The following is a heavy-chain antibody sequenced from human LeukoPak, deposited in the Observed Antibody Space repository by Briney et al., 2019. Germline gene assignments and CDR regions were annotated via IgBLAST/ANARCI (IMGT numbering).Heavy chain of an antibody. Sequence: SETLSLTCAVYGGSFSPYYWSWIRQPPGKGLEWIGEINHSGSTNYNPSLKSRVTISVDTSKNQFSLRLSSVTAADTAVYYCARLRSFLGGVGDYFDYWGQGTLVTVSS. D-gene: IGHD2-15*01. J-gene: IGHJ4*02. CDR3: ARLRSFLGGVGDYFDY. CDR2: INHSGST. V-gene: IGHV4-34*01. CDR1: GGSFSPYY.